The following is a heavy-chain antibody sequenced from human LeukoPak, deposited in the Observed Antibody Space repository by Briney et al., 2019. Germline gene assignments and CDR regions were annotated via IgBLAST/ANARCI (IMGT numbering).Heavy chain of an antibody. V-gene: IGHV3-21*01. D-gene: IGHD2-2*01. J-gene: IGHJ3*02. CDR1: GFTFNSYT. CDR2: ISSSSTYI. Sequence: GGSLRLSCAASGFTFNSYTMNWVRQAPGKGLEWVSSISSSSTYIYYADSVKGRFTISRDNAKNSLYLQMNSLRAEDTAGYYCARARDIVVVGSDAFDIWGQGTMVTVSA. CDR3: ARARDIVVVGSDAFDI.